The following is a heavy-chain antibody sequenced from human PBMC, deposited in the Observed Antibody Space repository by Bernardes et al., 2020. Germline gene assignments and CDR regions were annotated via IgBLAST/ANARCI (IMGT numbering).Heavy chain of an antibody. CDR2: INPSGGST. J-gene: IGHJ4*02. Sequence: ASVKVSCKASRDTFTTYYMHWVRQAPGQGLEWMGTINPSGGSTTYAQKFQDRVTMTRDPATSTGYLDLSSLRSEDTSVDYCARKWEKARYFDDWGQGTLVTVSS. CDR1: RDTFTTYY. CDR3: ARKWEKARYFDD. V-gene: IGHV1-46*01. D-gene: IGHD1-26*01.